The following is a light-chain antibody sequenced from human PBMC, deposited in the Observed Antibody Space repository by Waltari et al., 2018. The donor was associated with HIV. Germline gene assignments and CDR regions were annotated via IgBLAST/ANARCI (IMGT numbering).Light chain of an antibody. CDR1: SANIGNT. J-gene: IGLJ3*02. V-gene: IGLV1-47*01. Sequence: QSVLTQPPSASGAPGQRVTISCSGSSANIGNTVYWYQQLPGTAPKVLIYRDNQRPPGVPYRFSGSRSGTSASLDVSGLRSEDEANYICAAWDDILSGWVFGGGTKLTVL. CDR2: RDN. CDR3: AAWDDILSGWV.